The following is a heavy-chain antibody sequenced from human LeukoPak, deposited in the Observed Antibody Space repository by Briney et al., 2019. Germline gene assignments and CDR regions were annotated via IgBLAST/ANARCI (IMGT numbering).Heavy chain of an antibody. CDR3: AKDGTWIQLWLAY. V-gene: IGHV3-23*01. CDR1: GFTFSSYA. J-gene: IGHJ4*02. Sequence: GGSLRHSCAASGFTFSSYAMTWVRQAPGKGLEWVSGISGSGGSTYYADSVKGRFTISRDNSKNTLYLQMNSLRAEDTAVYYCAKDGTWIQLWLAYWGQGTLVTVSS. D-gene: IGHD5-18*01. CDR2: ISGSGGST.